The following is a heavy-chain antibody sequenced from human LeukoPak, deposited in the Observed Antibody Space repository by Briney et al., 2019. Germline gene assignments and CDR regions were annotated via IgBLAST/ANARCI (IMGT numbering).Heavy chain of an antibody. J-gene: IGHJ4*02. CDR1: GFTFSSYW. CDR3: ARVRGCSGGSCYFDY. D-gene: IGHD2-15*01. CDR2: IKQDGSEK. V-gene: IGHV3-7*01. Sequence: GGSLRLSCAASGFTFSSYWMSWVRQAPGKGLEWVANIKQDGSEKYYVDSVKGRFTISRDNAKNSLYLQMNSLRAEDTAVYYCARVRGCSGGSCYFDYWGQGNLVTVSS.